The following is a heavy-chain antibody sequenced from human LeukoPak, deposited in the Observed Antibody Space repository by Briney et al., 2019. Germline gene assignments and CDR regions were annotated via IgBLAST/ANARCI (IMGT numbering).Heavy chain of an antibody. CDR1: GGSVISGYYY. J-gene: IGHJ4*02. Sequence: SETLSLTCTVSGGSVISGYYYWSWIRQPPGKGLEWIGYIYYSGSTNYNPSLKSRVTTSVDTSKNRFSLKLNSVTTADTAVYYCATYYYGSGSAKYYFDYWGQGTLVTVSS. CDR2: IYYSGST. CDR3: ATYYYGSGSAKYYFDY. D-gene: IGHD3-10*01. V-gene: IGHV4-61*03.